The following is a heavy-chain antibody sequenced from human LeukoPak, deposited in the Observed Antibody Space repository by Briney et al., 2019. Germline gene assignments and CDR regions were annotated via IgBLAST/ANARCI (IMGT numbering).Heavy chain of an antibody. J-gene: IGHJ4*02. CDR2: ISSSSSYI. D-gene: IGHD6-13*01. Sequence: GGSLRLSCVTSGVTFSSYSMNWVRQAPGQGLELVSCISSSSSYIYYADSVKGRFTISRDNAKNSVYLQMNSLRAEDTAAYYCTRAVAAADFSPGYWGQGTLVTVSS. CDR3: TRAVAAADFSPGY. CDR1: GVTFSSYS. V-gene: IGHV3-21*01.